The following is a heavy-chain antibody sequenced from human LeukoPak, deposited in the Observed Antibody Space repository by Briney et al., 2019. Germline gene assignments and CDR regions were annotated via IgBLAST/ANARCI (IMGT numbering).Heavy chain of an antibody. J-gene: IGHJ4*02. V-gene: IGHV3-48*01. CDR2: ISPSRGSI. Sequence: GGSLRFSCAASGFTFSDYTLNWVRQAPGKGLEWLSYISPSRGSIAYADSVKGRFTISSDSAKNSVYLQINNLRAEDTAVYYCARDRDWAFDYWGQGILVTVSS. D-gene: IGHD2-21*01. CDR3: ARDRDWAFDY. CDR1: GFTFSDYT.